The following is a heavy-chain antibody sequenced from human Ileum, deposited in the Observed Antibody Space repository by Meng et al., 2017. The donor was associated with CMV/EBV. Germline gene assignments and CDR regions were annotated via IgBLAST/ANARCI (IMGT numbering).Heavy chain of an antibody. V-gene: IGHV3-48*04. CDR2: ISGSGDAI. CDR1: GFTFSSYW. J-gene: IGHJ4*02. Sequence: ESLKISCAASGFTFSSYWMHWVRQAPGKGLEWVSHISGSGDAIYYVDSVKDRFTVSRDNARSSLYLQLNSLRPEDTAVYYCAREGYSYASRSYFDYWGQGALVTVSS. D-gene: IGHD3-16*01. CDR3: AREGYSYASRSYFDY.